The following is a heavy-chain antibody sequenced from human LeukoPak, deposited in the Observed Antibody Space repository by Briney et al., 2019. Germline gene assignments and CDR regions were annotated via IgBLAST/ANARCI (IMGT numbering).Heavy chain of an antibody. J-gene: IGHJ4*02. Sequence: SETLSLTCTVSGGSISSYYWSWIRQPPGKGLEWIGYIYYSGSTNYNPSLKSRVTISVDTSKNQFSLKLSSVTAADTAVYYCARVRLGIADYWGQETLVTVSS. V-gene: IGHV4-59*01. CDR2: IYYSGST. CDR3: ARVRLGIADY. D-gene: IGHD7-27*01. CDR1: GGSISSYY.